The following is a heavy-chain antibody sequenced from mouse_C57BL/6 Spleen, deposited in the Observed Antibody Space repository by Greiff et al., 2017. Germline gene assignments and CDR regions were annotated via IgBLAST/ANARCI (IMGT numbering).Heavy chain of an antibody. CDR2: IYPGDGDT. D-gene: IGHD3-3*01. V-gene: IGHV1-80*01. J-gene: IGHJ2*01. CDR1: GYAFSSYW. CDR3: ARGGGTRYFDY. Sequence: QVQLQQSGAELVKPGASVKISCKASGYAFSSYWMNWVKQRPGKGLEWIGQIYPGDGDTNSNGTFKGKATLTADKSSRTASMQLSSLTSEDSAVDFGARGGGTRYFDYWGQGTTLTVSS.